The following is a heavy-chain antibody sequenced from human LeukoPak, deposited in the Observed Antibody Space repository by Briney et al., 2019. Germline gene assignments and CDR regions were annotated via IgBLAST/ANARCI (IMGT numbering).Heavy chain of an antibody. J-gene: IGHJ4*02. D-gene: IGHD3-22*01. Sequence: ASVKVSCKASGYTFTSYYMRWVRQAPGQGLEWMGIINPSGGSTSYARKFQGRVTMTRDTSTSTVYMELSSLRSEDTAVYYCARESLNYYDSSGYYYSYWGQGTLVTVSS. CDR3: ARESLNYYDSSGYYYSY. CDR2: INPSGGST. V-gene: IGHV1-46*01. CDR1: GYTFTSYY.